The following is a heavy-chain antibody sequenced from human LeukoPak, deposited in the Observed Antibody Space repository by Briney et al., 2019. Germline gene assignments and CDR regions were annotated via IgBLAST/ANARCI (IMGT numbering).Heavy chain of an antibody. J-gene: IGHJ4*02. D-gene: IGHD6-19*01. CDR1: GFTFSSYA. CDR3: ATRNIPGYSSGCFDY. V-gene: IGHV3-23*01. Sequence: GGSLRLSCAASGFTFSSYAMSWVRQAPGKGLEWVSAISGSGGSTYYADSVKGRFTISRDNSKNTLYLQMNSLRAEDTAVYYCATRNIPGYSSGCFDYWGQRALVTVSS. CDR2: ISGSGGST.